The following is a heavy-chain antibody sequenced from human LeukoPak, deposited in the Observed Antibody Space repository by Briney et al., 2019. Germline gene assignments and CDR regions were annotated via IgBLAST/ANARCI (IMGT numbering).Heavy chain of an antibody. CDR1: GFTVSSNY. J-gene: IGHJ3*02. V-gene: IGHV3-53*05. CDR3: AKVRDSLVVNAFDI. Sequence: GGSLRLSCAASGFTVSSNYMSWVRQAPGKGLEWVSVIYSGGSTYYADSVKGRFTLSRDNSEKTLYLHMNSLRAEDTAVFYCAKVRDSLVVNAFDIWGQGTMVTVSS. CDR2: IYSGGST. D-gene: IGHD3-22*01.